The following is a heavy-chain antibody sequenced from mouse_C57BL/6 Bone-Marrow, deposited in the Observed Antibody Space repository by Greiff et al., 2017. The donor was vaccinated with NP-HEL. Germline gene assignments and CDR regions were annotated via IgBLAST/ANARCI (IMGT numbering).Heavy chain of an antibody. D-gene: IGHD2-1*01. J-gene: IGHJ4*01. Sequence: QVQLQQPGAELVKPGASVKVSCKASGYTFTSYWMHWVKQRPGQGLEWIGRIRPSDSDTNYNQKFKGKATLTVDKSSSTAYMQLSSLTSEDSAVYSCAIKLLWSLREAMDYWGQGTSVTVSS. V-gene: IGHV1-74*01. CDR3: AIKLLWSLREAMDY. CDR1: GYTFTSYW. CDR2: IRPSDSDT.